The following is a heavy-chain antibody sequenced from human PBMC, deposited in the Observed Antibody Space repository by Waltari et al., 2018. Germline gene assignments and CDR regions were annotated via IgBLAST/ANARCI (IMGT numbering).Heavy chain of an antibody. CDR2: MSDDGSDQ. V-gene: IGHV3-30*01. J-gene: IGHJ4*02. CDR1: GFTFSSYG. CDR3: ARGGEGPYFDY. Sequence: QVQLVESGGGVVQPGGSLRLSWAASGFTFSSYGMHWVRQAPGKGPEWVAVMSDDGSDQNYADSVKGRFTISRDNTKNTLYLQMNSLRAEDTAVYYCARGGEGPYFDYWGQGALVTVSS. D-gene: IGHD3-16*01.